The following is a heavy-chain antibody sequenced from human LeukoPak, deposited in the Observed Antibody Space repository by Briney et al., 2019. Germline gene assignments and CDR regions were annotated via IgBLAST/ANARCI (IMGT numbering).Heavy chain of an antibody. D-gene: IGHD5-12*01. CDR2: IIPIFGTA. Sequence: SVKVSCKASGGTFSSYAISWVRQAPGQGLECMGGIIPIFGTANYAQKFQGRVTITADESTSTAYMELSSLRSEDTAVYYCASQLSMVATIDYWGQGTLVTVSS. CDR1: GGTFSSYA. J-gene: IGHJ4*02. CDR3: ASQLSMVATIDY. V-gene: IGHV1-69*13.